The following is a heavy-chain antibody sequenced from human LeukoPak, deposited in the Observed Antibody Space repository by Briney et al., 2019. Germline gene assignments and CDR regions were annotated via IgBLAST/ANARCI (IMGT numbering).Heavy chain of an antibody. V-gene: IGHV3-23*01. CDR3: AKVLGVAVAGTVDY. J-gene: IGHJ4*02. CDR2: ISGSGGST. Sequence: PGGSLRLSCAASGFTFSSYAMSWVRQAPGKGLEWVSAISGSGGSTYYADSVKGRFTISRDNSKNTLYLQMNGLRAEDTAVYYCAKVLGVAVAGTVDYWGQGTLVTVSS. CDR1: GFTFSSYA. D-gene: IGHD6-19*01.